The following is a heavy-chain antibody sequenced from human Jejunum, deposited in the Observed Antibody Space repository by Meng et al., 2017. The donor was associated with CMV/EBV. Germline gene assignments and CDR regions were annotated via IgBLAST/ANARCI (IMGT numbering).Heavy chain of an antibody. D-gene: IGHD5-12*01. CDR3: ARGVFGGYDFYY. J-gene: IGHJ4*02. Sequence: ASVYAFRGYGVTWVRQAPGQGLEWMGWINTGRGNTYYSEKFQGRLTITRDTSATTAYMELSSLTSEDTAVYYCARGVFGGYDFYYWGQGTLVTVSS. CDR1: VYAFRGYG. V-gene: IGHV1-3*04. CDR2: INTGRGNT.